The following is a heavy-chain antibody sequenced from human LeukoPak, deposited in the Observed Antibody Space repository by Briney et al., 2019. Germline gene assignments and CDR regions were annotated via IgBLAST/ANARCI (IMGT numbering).Heavy chain of an antibody. Sequence: SVKVSCKASGFTFTSSAVQWVRQARGQRLEWIGWIVVGSGNTNYAQKFQERVTITRGMSTSTAYMELSSLRSEDTAVYYCAAFRFPSYGVEYPWGQGTLVTVSS. D-gene: IGHD1-26*01. V-gene: IGHV1-58*01. CDR2: IVVGSGNT. CDR1: GFTFTSSA. J-gene: IGHJ5*02. CDR3: AAFRFPSYGVEYP.